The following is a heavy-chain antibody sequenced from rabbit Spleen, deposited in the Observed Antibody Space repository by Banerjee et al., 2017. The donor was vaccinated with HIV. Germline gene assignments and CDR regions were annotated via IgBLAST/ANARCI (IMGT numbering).Heavy chain of an antibody. D-gene: IGHD6-1*01. CDR2: IYTGNGKN. J-gene: IGHJ4*01. Sequence: QEQLVESGGGLVKPGTSLTLICIASGFSFSTSYDICWVRQAPGKGLEWIGCIYTGNGKNYYASWAKGRFTISKTSSTAVTLQMTSLTAADTATYFCARDSGTYDYIDVYFNLWGPGTLVTVS. CDR1: GFSFSTSYD. CDR3: ARDSGTYDYIDVYFNL. V-gene: IGHV1S45*01.